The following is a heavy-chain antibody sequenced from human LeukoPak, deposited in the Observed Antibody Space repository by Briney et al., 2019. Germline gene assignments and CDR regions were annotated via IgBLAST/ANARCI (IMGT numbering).Heavy chain of an antibody. Sequence: GGSLRLSCAASGFTFSSYSMNWVRQAPGKGLEWVSYISSSGSTIYYADSVKGRFTISRDNAKNSLYLQMNSLRAEDTAVYYCARGHHFGPISLDSWGQGTLVTVSS. D-gene: IGHD3-16*01. CDR2: ISSSGSTI. CDR3: ARGHHFGPISLDS. CDR1: GFTFSSYS. J-gene: IGHJ4*02. V-gene: IGHV3-48*04.